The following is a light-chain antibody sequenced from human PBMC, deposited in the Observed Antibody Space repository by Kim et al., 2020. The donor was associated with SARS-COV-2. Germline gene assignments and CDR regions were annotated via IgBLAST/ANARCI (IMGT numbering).Light chain of an antibody. J-gene: IGKJ2*01. CDR3: QQYYRYSS. CDR1: QRIDTS. CDR2: RAS. V-gene: IGKV1-5*03. Sequence: LSASVGDRVTIPCRASQRIDTSLAWFQQRSGKAPKVLIYRASNLESGVPSRFSGSGSGTEFNLTISSLQPDEFSTYYCQQYYRYSSFGQGTKLEIK.